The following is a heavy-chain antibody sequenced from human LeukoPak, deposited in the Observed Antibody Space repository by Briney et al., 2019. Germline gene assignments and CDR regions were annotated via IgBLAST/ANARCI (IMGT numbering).Heavy chain of an antibody. CDR1: GFTFSNYG. J-gene: IGHJ4*02. V-gene: IGHV3-30*02. D-gene: IGHD3/OR15-3a*01. CDR2: IRYDGSNK. Sequence: GGSLRLSCAASGFTFSNYGIHWVRQAPGKGLEWVAFIRYDGSNKYYADSVKGRFTISRDNSKNTLYLQMNSLRAEDTAVYYCAKAVFGLYYFDSWGQGTPVTVSS. CDR3: AKAVFGLYYFDS.